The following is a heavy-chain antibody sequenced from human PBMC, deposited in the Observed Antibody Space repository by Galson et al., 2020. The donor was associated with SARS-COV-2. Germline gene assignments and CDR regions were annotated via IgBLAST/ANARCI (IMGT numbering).Heavy chain of an antibody. CDR1: GYTFNNFG. Sequence: ASVTVSCRASGYTFNNFGISWVRQAPGQGLEWMGWINNYNHNTKYAQKFQGRVTMTTDTSTSTAYMEVRSLSSDDTAVYYCARIHFYSNYYDGMDVWGQGTTVTGSS. D-gene: IGHD4-4*01. CDR2: INNYNHNT. J-gene: IGHJ6*02. V-gene: IGHV1-18*01. CDR3: ARIHFYSNYYDGMDV.